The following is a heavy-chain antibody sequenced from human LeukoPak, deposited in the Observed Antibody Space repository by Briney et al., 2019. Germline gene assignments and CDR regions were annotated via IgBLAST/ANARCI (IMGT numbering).Heavy chain of an antibody. CDR1: GYTFTGYY. J-gene: IGHJ6*03. Sequence: ASVKVSCKASGYTFTGYYMHWVRQAPGQGLEWMGWINPNSGGTNYAQKFQGRATMTRDTSISTAYMELSRLRSDDTAVYYCARGMDTAMVTGYYYYYYMDVWGKGTTVTISS. D-gene: IGHD5-18*01. V-gene: IGHV1-2*02. CDR3: ARGMDTAMVTGYYYYYYMDV. CDR2: INPNSGGT.